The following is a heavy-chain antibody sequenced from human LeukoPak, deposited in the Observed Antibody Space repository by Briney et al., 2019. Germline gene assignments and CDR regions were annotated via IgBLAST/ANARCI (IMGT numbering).Heavy chain of an antibody. D-gene: IGHD2-2*01. CDR1: GRSISSGDYY. CDR3: ARTYCSSISCYEAYFDY. J-gene: IGHJ4*02. CDR2: IYYSGST. V-gene: IGHV4-30-4*01. Sequence: NPSETLSLTSTVSGRSISSGDYYWSWIREPPGKGLEWIGYIYYSGSTHYSPSLKTRVTISVDTSKKQFSLKLSSVTAADTAVYYCARTYCSSISCYEAYFDYWGQGTLVTVSS.